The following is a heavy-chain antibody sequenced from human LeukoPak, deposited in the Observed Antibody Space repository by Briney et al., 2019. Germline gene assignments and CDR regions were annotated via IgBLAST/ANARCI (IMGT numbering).Heavy chain of an antibody. D-gene: IGHD6-19*01. J-gene: IGHJ4*02. CDR2: IYYSGST. V-gene: IGHV4-39*01. Sequence: PSETLSLTCTVSGGSISGSLFYWAWIRQPPGKGLEWIGSIYYSGSTYYNPSLKSRVTISVDMSKNQFSLNLRSVTAADTAVYYCARQASSSGRPSSLEYWGQGTLVTVSS. CDR1: GGSISGSLFY. CDR3: ARQASSSGRPSSLEY.